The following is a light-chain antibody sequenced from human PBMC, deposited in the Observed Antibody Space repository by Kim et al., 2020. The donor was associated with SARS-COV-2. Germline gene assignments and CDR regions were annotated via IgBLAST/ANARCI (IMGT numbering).Light chain of an antibody. CDR2: RDS. Sequence: SEALGQTARISCGGYNIGTKNVHWYQQKPGQAPVMVIYRDSKRPSGIPERFSGSNSGNTATLTISRAQVEDEADYYCHVWDSSTAVFGAGTKLNVL. CDR1: NIGTKN. CDR3: HVWDSSTAV. V-gene: IGLV3-9*01. J-gene: IGLJ2*01.